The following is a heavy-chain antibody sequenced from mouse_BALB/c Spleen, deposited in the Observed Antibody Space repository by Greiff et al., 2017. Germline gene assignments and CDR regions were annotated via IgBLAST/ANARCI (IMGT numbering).Heavy chain of an antibody. V-gene: IGHV5-6-5*01. D-gene: IGHD2-4*01. CDR3: ARGGDYYDYDGTD. Sequence: DVMLVESGGGLVKPGGSLKLSCAASGFTFSSYAMSWVRQTPEKRLEWVASISSGGSTYYPDSVKGRFTISRDNARNILYLQMSSLRSEDTAMYYCARGGDYYDYDGTDWGQGTLVTVSA. CDR2: ISSGGST. CDR1: GFTFSSYA. J-gene: IGHJ3*01.